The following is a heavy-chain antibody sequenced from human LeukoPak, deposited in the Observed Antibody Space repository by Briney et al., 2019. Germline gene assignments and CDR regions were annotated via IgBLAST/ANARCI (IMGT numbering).Heavy chain of an antibody. D-gene: IGHD3-3*01. CDR3: ARDLWDGTGY. J-gene: IGHJ4*02. Sequence: GGSLRLSCVASGLSSTYTSWVRQAPGKGLEWVSVIYSGDSTYYADSVRGRFTISRDISKNTVYLQMNSLRPEDTAVYYCARDLWDGTGYWGQGTLVTVAS. V-gene: IGHV3-66*02. CDR1: GLSSTY. CDR2: IYSGDST.